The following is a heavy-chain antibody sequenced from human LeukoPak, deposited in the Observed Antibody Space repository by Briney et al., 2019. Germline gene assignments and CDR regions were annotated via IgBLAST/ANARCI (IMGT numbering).Heavy chain of an antibody. V-gene: IGHV3-21*01. J-gene: IGHJ6*02. CDR3: ARRSRDGYNPDYYYYGMDV. CDR2: ISSGTGYI. Sequence: PGGSLRLSCAASXVTLSRYNMNWVRQAPGKGLEWVSSISSGTGYIYYADSVKGRFTISRDNAKNSLDLLLNSLRAEDTAVYYCARRSRDGYNPDYYYYGMDVWGQGTTVTVSS. CDR1: XVTLSRYN. D-gene: IGHD5-24*01.